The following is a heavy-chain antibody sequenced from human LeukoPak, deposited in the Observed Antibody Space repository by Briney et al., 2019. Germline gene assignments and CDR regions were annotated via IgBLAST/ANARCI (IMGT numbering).Heavy chain of an antibody. Sequence: PGGSLRFSCLTSGFTLSTNAMCWVRQAPGKGLEWISGISGSGASTYYADSVKGRFTISRDDSRNTLYLQMNSLRGDDTAVYYCAKDVGKWESLHFFDYWGQGTLVTVSS. CDR3: AKDVGKWESLHFFDY. J-gene: IGHJ4*02. CDR2: ISGSGAST. CDR1: GFTLSTNA. D-gene: IGHD1-26*01. V-gene: IGHV3-23*01.